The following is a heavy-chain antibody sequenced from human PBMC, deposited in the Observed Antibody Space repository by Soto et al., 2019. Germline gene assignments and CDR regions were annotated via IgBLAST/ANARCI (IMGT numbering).Heavy chain of an antibody. J-gene: IGHJ4*02. CDR2: IYPCESYT. CDR1: GYNLTKYW. Sequence: VESLKISCKAPGYNLTKYWIGWVRQIPGKGLEWMGIIYPCESYTRYSPSFQGQVTISGDKSISTAYLQWSSLKASDTAMYLCGTTEQSGEDYFEFWGQGNMVTVSA. V-gene: IGHV5-51*01. D-gene: IGHD4-17*01. CDR3: GTTEQSGEDYFEF.